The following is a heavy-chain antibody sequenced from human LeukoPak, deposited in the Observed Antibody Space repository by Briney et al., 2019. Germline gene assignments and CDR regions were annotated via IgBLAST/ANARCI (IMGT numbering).Heavy chain of an antibody. J-gene: IGHJ4*02. Sequence: GESLKISCKGSGYSFTSYWIGRVRQMPGKGLEWMGIIYPSDSDTRYSPSFQGQVTISADKSISTAYLQWSSLKASDTAMYYCARLKYCSGGSCYSAGDYWGQGTLVTVSS. CDR3: ARLKYCSGGSCYSAGDY. D-gene: IGHD2-15*01. V-gene: IGHV5-51*01. CDR1: GYSFTSYW. CDR2: IYPSDSDT.